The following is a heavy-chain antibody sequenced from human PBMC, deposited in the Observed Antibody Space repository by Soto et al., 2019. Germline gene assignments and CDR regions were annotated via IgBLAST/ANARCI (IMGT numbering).Heavy chain of an antibody. D-gene: IGHD1-26*01. CDR1: EFTVSDNY. V-gene: IGHV3-66*01. CDR2: IYRGGST. J-gene: IGHJ4*02. CDR3: ASSGSTTTWYTFVY. Sequence: GGSLRLSCAASEFTVSDNYMSWVRQAPGKGLEWVSVIYRGGSTFYAHSVKGRFAISRDNSKNTVYLQMNNLRDEDTAVYYCASSGSTTTWYTFVYWGQGTLVTVSS.